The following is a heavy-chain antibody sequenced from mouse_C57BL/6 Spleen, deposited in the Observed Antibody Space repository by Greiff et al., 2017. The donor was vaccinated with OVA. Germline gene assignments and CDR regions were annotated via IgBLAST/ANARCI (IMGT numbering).Heavy chain of an antibody. D-gene: IGHD2-3*01. CDR1: GFNIKDYY. CDR3: ALMGDVYYIYS. CDR2: IDPEDGET. J-gene: IGHJ2*01. Sequence: EVQLKQSGAELVKPGASVKLSCTASGFNIKDYYMHWVKQRTEQGLEWIGRIDPEDGETKYAPKFQGKATITAETSPNTAYLQLRSATSEDTALSYCALMGDVYYIYSWGEGTPLSVSS. V-gene: IGHV14-2*01.